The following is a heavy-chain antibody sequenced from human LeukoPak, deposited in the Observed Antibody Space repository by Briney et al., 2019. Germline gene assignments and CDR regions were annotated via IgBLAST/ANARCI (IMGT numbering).Heavy chain of an antibody. CDR3: ARDVYGRFDP. CDR2: INTDGSST. D-gene: IGHD2/OR15-2a*01. Sequence: GGSLRLSCAASGFTFSSYWMHWVRQAPEKGLVWVSRINTDGSSTTYADSVEGRFTISRDNAENTLFLQMNSLRAEDTAVYYCARDVYGRFDPWGQGTLVTVSS. CDR1: GFTFSSYW. J-gene: IGHJ5*02. V-gene: IGHV3-74*01.